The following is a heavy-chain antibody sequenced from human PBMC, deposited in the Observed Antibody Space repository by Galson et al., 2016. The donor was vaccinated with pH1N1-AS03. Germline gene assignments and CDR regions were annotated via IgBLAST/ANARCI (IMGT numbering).Heavy chain of an antibody. CDR3: TTVAGTYYNGAY. D-gene: IGHD3-10*01. V-gene: IGHV3-23*01. CDR1: RFIFSSYQ. CDR2: YGGSDENT. J-gene: IGHJ4*02. Sequence: SLRLSCAASRFIFSSYQMSWVRQAPGKGLEWVSTYGGSDENTYYADSVKGRFTISRDSSKNTLYLQMNTLRAADTALYYCTTVAGTYYNGAYWGQGSLVTVSS.